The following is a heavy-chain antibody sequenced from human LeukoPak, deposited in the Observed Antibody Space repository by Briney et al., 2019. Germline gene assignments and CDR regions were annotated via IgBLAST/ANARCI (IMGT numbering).Heavy chain of an antibody. CDR1: GGTFSSYA. V-gene: IGHV1-69*04. CDR3: AREALYCSSTSCYTVIEGYYFDY. D-gene: IGHD2-2*02. CDR2: IIPIFGIA. J-gene: IGHJ4*02. Sequence: EASVTVSCKASGGTFSSYAISWVRQAPGQGVEWMGRIIPIFGIANYAQKFQGRVTITADKSTSTAYMELSSLRSEDTAVYYCAREALYCSSTSCYTVIEGYYFDYWGQGTLVTVSS.